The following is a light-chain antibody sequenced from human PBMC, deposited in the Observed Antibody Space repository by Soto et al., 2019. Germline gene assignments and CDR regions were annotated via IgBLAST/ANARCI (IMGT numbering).Light chain of an antibody. CDR1: QSVLYSSNNKNY. CDR2: WAS. V-gene: IGKV4-1*01. CDR3: QQYYSTFPT. J-gene: IGKJ1*01. Sequence: DIVMTQSPDSLAVSLGERATINCKSSQSVLYSSNNKNYLAWYQQKPGQPPKLLIYWASTRESGVPDRFSGSGSGTDFTLTISSLQAEDVAFYYCQQYYSTFPTFGQGTKVEIK.